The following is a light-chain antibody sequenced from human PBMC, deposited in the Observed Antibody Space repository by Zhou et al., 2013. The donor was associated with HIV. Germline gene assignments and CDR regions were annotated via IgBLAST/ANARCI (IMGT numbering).Light chain of an antibody. Sequence: EIVLTQSPGTLSLSPGERATLSCRASQSVTSNYLAWYQHKPGQAPRLVIYGASTRATGIPDRFSISGSGTDFTLTITRLEPEDFAVYYCHQYGSSQTFGQGTKVEFK. J-gene: IGKJ1*01. CDR2: GAS. CDR1: QSVTSNY. V-gene: IGKV3-20*01. CDR3: HQYGSSQT.